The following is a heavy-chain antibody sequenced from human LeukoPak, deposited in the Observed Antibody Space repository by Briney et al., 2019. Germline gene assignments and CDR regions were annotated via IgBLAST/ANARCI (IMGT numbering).Heavy chain of an antibody. V-gene: IGHV1-18*01. J-gene: IGHJ4*02. Sequence: ASVKVSCKASGYTFTSYGISWVRQALGQGLEWMGWISAYNGNTNYAQKVQGRVTMTTDTSTSTAYMELRSLRSDDTAVYYCARNIVGANGVVFPFDYWGQGTLVTVSS. CDR1: GYTFTSYG. CDR2: ISAYNGNT. CDR3: ARNIVGANGVVFPFDY. D-gene: IGHD1-26*01.